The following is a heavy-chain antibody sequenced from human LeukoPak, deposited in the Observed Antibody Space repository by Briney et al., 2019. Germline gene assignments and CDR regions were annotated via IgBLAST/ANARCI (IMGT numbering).Heavy chain of an antibody. D-gene: IGHD3-9*01. J-gene: IGHJ4*02. CDR1: GFTFSSYA. CDR3: ARGADSGYSSDN. Sequence: GGSLRLSCAASGFTFSSYAMSWVRQAPGKGLEWVSAISGSGGTTYYADSVKGRFTISRDNSKNTMYLQMNSLRAEDTAVYYCARGADSGYSSDNWGQGTLVSVSS. V-gene: IGHV3-23*01. CDR2: ISGSGGTT.